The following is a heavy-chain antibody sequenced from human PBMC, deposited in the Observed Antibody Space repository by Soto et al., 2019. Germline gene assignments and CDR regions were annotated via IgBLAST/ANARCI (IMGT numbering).Heavy chain of an antibody. CDR3: ARYCSGGSCYVRAAFDL. Sequence: ASVKVSCKASGYTFTSYAMHWVRQAPGQRLEWMGWINAGNGNTKYSQKFQGRVTITRDTSASTAYMELSSLRSEDTAVYYCARYCSGGSCYVRAAFDLWGQGTMVTVSS. CDR2: INAGNGNT. CDR1: GYTFTSYA. J-gene: IGHJ3*01. D-gene: IGHD2-15*01. V-gene: IGHV1-3*01.